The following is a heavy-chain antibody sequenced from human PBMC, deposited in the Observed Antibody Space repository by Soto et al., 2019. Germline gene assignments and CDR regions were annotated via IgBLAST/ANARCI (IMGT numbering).Heavy chain of an antibody. Sequence: SETLSLTCTVSGGSVSSGSYYWSWIRQPPGKGLEWIGYIYYSGSTNYNPSLKSRVTISVDTSKNQFSLKLSSVTAADTAVYYCARVAYYYDSSGYQSLYYFDYWGQGALVTVSS. D-gene: IGHD3-22*01. CDR3: ARVAYYYDSSGYQSLYYFDY. CDR1: GGSVSSGSYY. V-gene: IGHV4-61*01. J-gene: IGHJ4*02. CDR2: IYYSGST.